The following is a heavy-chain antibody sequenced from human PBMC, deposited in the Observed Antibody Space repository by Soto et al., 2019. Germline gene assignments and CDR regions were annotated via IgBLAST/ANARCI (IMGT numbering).Heavy chain of an antibody. CDR1: GFTFGDYA. D-gene: IGHD2-2*02. CDR2: IRSKAYGETT. CDR3: TRYTYTHRYSYFGMDV. J-gene: IGHJ6*02. Sequence: EVQVVESGGGLVEPGRSLRLSCAGSGFTFGDYAMSWSRQAPGKGLEWVGVIRSKAYGETTDYAASVKDRFTILRDDSKSIAYLQMNRQQSEDAGVYYCTRYTYTHRYSYFGMDVWGHGTTVTVSS. V-gene: IGHV3-49*03.